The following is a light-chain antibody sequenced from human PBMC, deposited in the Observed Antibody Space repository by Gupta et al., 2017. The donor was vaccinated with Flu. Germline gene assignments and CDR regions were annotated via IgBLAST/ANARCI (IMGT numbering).Light chain of an antibody. CDR3: QQRDNWPPEFT. J-gene: IGKJ3*01. V-gene: IGKV3-11*01. CDR2: AVS. CDR1: QRLSDY. Sequence: VLTQSPATLSLSPGERATLSCRASQRLSDYLAWFQQKPGQAPRLLIYAVSNRATGVPPRFSGSGSGTDFTLTISSLEPEDFAVYYCQQRDNWPPEFTFGPGTRVDIK.